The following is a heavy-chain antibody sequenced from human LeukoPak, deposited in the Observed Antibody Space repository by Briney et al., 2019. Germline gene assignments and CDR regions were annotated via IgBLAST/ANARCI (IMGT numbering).Heavy chain of an antibody. CDR2: IYHSGST. CDR3: ASSGLAAAYY. V-gene: IGHV4-4*02. CDR1: GGSISSSNW. D-gene: IGHD6-13*01. J-gene: IGHJ4*02. Sequence: SETLSLTCAVSGGSISSSNWWSWVRQPPGKGLEWIGEIYHSGSTNYNPSLKSRVTISVDTSKNQFSLKLSSVTAADTAVYYCASSGLAAAYYWGQGTLVTVSS.